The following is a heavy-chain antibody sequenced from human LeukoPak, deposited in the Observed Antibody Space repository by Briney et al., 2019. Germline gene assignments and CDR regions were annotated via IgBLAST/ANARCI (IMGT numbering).Heavy chain of an antibody. Sequence: GGSLRPSCAASGFTFSSYNMNWVRQAPGNGRESLSSISSSSSNIYSADSVKGRSTISRDNANNSLYLQMNSLRAEDTAVYYYARGGRSRHYYGSRNYRADAFDIWGQGTMVTVSS. J-gene: IGHJ3*02. V-gene: IGHV3-21*01. CDR2: ISSSSSNI. CDR1: GFTFSSYN. CDR3: ARGGRSRHYYGSRNYRADAFDI. D-gene: IGHD3-10*01.